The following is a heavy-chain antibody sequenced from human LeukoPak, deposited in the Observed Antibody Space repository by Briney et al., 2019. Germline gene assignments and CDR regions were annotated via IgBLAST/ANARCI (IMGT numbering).Heavy chain of an antibody. Sequence: GGSLRLSCAASGFTVITNDMTWVRQAPGKGLEWVSVLYSDGNTKYADSVQGRFTISRDNSKNTLYLEMNSLSPDDTAVYYCARGVEPLAANTLAYWGQGTLVTLSS. CDR3: ARGVEPLAANTLAY. CDR1: GFTVITND. D-gene: IGHD1-14*01. CDR2: LYSDGNT. V-gene: IGHV3-53*01. J-gene: IGHJ4*02.